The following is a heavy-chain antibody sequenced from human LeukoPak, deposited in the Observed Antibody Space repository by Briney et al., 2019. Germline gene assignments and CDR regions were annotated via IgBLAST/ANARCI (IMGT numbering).Heavy chain of an antibody. CDR1: GFTFTSYW. V-gene: IGHV3-74*01. CDR2: INPDGSGP. CDR3: ARDRPDYDFWSGYYDPDAFDI. D-gene: IGHD3-3*01. Sequence: GGSLRLSCATSGFTFTSYWMHWVRQAPGKGLVWVSRINPDGSGPIYADSVKGRFTISRDNAKNSLYLQMNSLRAEDTAVYYCARDRPDYDFWSGYYDPDAFDIWGQGTMVTVSS. J-gene: IGHJ3*02.